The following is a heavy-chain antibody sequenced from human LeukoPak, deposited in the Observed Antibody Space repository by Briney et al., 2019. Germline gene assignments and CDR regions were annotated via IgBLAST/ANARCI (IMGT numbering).Heavy chain of an antibody. V-gene: IGHV3-74*01. CDR3: ATKQWLAPPPDS. CDR2: INTDGTVT. Sequence: GGSLRLSCAASGFTISKYWMLWVRQAPGKGLESVSRINTDGTVTTYADSVKGRFTVSRDNDDNTMLLQMISVRDADTALYYCATKQWLAPPPDSWGQGTPVTVSS. D-gene: IGHD6-19*01. J-gene: IGHJ4*02. CDR1: GFTISKYW.